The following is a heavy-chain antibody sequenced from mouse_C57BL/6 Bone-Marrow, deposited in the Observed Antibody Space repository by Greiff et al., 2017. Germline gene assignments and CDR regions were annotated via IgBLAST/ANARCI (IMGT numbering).Heavy chain of an antibody. V-gene: IGHV1-72*01. CDR1: GYTFTSYW. D-gene: IGHD2-4*01. Sequence: QVQLQQPGAELVKPGASVKMSCKASGYTFTSYWMHWVKQRPGRGLEWIGRIDPNSGGTKYNEKFKSKATLTVDKPSSTAYMQLSSLAAEDSAVCDSARDDCDAAWFAYWGQGTLVTVSA. CDR3: ARDDCDAAWFAY. CDR2: IDPNSGGT. J-gene: IGHJ3*01.